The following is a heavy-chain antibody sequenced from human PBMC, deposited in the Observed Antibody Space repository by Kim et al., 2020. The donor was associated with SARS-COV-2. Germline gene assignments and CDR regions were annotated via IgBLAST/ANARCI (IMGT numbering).Heavy chain of an antibody. CDR3: ARSDFWSGSLDYYGMDV. J-gene: IGHJ6*02. D-gene: IGHD3-3*01. V-gene: IGHV3-48*03. CDR1: GFTFSSYE. CDR2: ISSSGSTI. Sequence: GGSLRLSCAASGFTFSSYEMNWVRQAPGKGLEWVSYISSSGSTIYYADSVKGRFTISRDNAKNSLYLQMNSLRAEDTAVYYCARSDFWSGSLDYYGMDVWGQGTTVTVSS.